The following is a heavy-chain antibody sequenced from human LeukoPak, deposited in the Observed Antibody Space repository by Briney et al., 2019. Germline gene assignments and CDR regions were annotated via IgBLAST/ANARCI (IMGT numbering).Heavy chain of an antibody. V-gene: IGHV4-39*01. D-gene: IGHD3-16*02. CDR2: IYYSGST. CDR3: ARQGVWGSYRPTDAFDI. J-gene: IGHJ3*02. Sequence: SETLSLTCTVSGGSISSSSYYWGWIRQPPGKGLEWIGSIYYSGSTYYNPSLKGRVTISVDTSKNQFSLKLSSVTAADTAVYYCARQGVWGSYRPTDAFDIWGQGTMVTVSS. CDR1: GGSISSSSYY.